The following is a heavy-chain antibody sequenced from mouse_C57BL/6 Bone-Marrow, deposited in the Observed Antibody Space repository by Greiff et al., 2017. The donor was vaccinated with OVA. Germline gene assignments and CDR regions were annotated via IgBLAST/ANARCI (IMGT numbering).Heavy chain of an antibody. Sequence: QVQLQQSGAELARPGASVKLSCKASGYTFTSYGISWVKQRTGQGLEWIGEIYPRSGNTYYNEKFNGKATLTADKSSSTAYMELRSLTSEDSAVYFCARRDYDTFAYWGQGTLVTVSA. V-gene: IGHV1-81*01. D-gene: IGHD2-4*01. CDR2: IYPRSGNT. CDR1: GYTFTSYG. CDR3: ARRDYDTFAY. J-gene: IGHJ3*01.